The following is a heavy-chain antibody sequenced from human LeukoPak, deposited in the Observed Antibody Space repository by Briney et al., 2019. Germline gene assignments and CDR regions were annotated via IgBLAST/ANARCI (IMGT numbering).Heavy chain of an antibody. CDR3: ARGVTTVVTPRAFDI. CDR1: GGSFSGYY. V-gene: IGHV4-34*01. D-gene: IGHD4-23*01. CDR2: INHSGST. Sequence: SETLSLTCAVYGGSFSGYYWSWIRQPPGKGLEWIGEINHSGSTNYNPSLKSRVTISVDTSKNQFSLKLSSVTAEDTAVYYCARGVTTVVTPRAFDIWGQGTMVTVSS. J-gene: IGHJ3*02.